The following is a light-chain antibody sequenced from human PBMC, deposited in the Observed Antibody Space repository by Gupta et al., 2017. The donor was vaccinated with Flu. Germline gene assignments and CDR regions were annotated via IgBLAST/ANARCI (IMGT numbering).Light chain of an antibody. CDR3: QQSDSTPFT. Sequence: IQVTKSPSSMSASSGDRVTITCRASQSISSCLNWYQQKPGKAPKLLIYAASGWHSGVPLRFSGSGSGTDFTLTISSLQPEDFATYYCQQSDSTPFTFGGGTEVEIK. CDR1: QSISSC. J-gene: IGKJ4*02. CDR2: AAS. V-gene: IGKV1-39*01.